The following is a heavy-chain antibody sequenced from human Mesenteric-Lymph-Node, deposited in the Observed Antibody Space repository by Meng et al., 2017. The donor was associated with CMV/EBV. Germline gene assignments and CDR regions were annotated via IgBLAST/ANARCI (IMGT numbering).Heavy chain of an antibody. CDR2: IYYSGST. V-gene: IGHV4-59*01. D-gene: IGHD2-2*01. J-gene: IGHJ5*02. CDR1: GGSSSSYY. Sequence: TVSGGSSSSYYWSWIRQPPGKGLEWSGYIYYSGSTNYNPSLKSRVTISVDTSKNQFSLKLSSVTAADTAVYYCARYCSSTSCYGFDPWGQGTLVTVSS. CDR3: ARYCSSTSCYGFDP.